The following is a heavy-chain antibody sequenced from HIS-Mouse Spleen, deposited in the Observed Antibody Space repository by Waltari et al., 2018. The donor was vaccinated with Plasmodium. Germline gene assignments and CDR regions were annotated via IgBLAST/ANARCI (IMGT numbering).Heavy chain of an antibody. V-gene: IGHV4-34*01. CDR2: INHSGSP. D-gene: IGHD3-3*01. J-gene: IGHJ2*01. Sequence: QVQLQQWGAGLLKPSETLSLTCAVYGGSFSGYYWSWIRQPPGKGLEGIGEINHSGSPNNTPSLKSLVTISVYTSKNQFSLKLSSVTSADTAVYYCARVTSSGVYWYFALWGRGTLVTVSS. CDR1: GGSFSGYY. CDR3: ARVTSSGVYWYFAL.